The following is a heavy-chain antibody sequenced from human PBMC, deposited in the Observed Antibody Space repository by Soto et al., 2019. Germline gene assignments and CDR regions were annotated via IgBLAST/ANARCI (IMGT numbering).Heavy chain of an antibody. CDR3: AKDRRIAAAGLYYYYYVMDV. D-gene: IGHD6-13*01. J-gene: IGHJ6*02. Sequence: GGSLRLSCAASGFTFSSYAMSWVRQAPGKGLEWVSAISGSGGSTYYADSVKGRFTISRDNSKNTLYLQMNSLRAEDTAVYYCAKDRRIAAAGLYYYYYVMDVWGQGTTVTVSS. V-gene: IGHV3-23*01. CDR2: ISGSGGST. CDR1: GFTFSSYA.